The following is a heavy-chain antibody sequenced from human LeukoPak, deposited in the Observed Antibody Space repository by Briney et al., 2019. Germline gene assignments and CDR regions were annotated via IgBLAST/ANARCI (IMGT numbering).Heavy chain of an antibody. V-gene: IGHV3-30*04. J-gene: IGHJ4*02. CDR1: GSTFSSYA. D-gene: IGHD3-16*01. CDR3: AREETRQGGFDY. CDR2: ISYDGSNK. Sequence: QPGGSLRLSCAASGSTFSSYAMHWVRQAPGKGLEWVAVISYDGSNKYYADSVKGRFTISRDNSKNTLYLQMNSLRAEDTAVYYCAREETRQGGFDYWGQGTLVTVSS.